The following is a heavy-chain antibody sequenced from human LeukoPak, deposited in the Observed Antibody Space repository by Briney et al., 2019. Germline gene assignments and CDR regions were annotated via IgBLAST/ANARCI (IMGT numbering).Heavy chain of an antibody. CDR2: IYHSGST. CDR1: GYSISSGYY. J-gene: IGHJ4*02. D-gene: IGHD3-9*01. V-gene: IGHV4-38-2*02. Sequence: PSETLSLTCTVSGYSISSGYYWGWIRQPPGKGLEWIGSIYHSGSTYYNPSLKSRVTISVDTSKNQFSLKLSSVTAADTAVYYCARDSHYDILTGYYTKENDYWGQGTLVTVSS. CDR3: ARDSHYDILTGYYTKENDY.